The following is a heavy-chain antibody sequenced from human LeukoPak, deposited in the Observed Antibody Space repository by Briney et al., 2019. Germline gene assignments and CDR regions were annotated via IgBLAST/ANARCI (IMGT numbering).Heavy chain of an antibody. J-gene: IGHJ4*02. Sequence: PGGSLRLSCAASGFTFSGYSMNCVRQAPGKGLEWISYISRSGTTIYYADSVKGRFTISRDNAKNSLYLQMNSLRDEDTAVYYCARDPKVYSYDSSTYSYFDYWGQGTLVTVSS. CDR2: ISRSGTTI. CDR1: GFTFSGYS. D-gene: IGHD3-22*01. V-gene: IGHV3-48*02. CDR3: ARDPKVYSYDSSTYSYFDY.